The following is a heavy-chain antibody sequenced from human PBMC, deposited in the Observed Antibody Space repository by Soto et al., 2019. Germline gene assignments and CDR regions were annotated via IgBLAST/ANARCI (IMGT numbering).Heavy chain of an antibody. V-gene: IGHV1-69*06. CDR2: IIPIFGTA. D-gene: IGHD5-18*01. Sequence: SVKVSCKASGRTFSSSAISWVRQAPGQALVWMGGIIPIFGTANYAQKFQGRVTITADKSTSTAYVELLILTSEDTSVYYPATSGDGYGYDYYYCMDIWGQGTTVAVSS. J-gene: IGHJ6*02. CDR1: GRTFSSSA. CDR3: ATSGDGYGYDYYYCMDI.